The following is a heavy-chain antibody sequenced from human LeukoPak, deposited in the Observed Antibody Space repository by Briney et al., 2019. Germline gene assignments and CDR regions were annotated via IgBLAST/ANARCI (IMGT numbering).Heavy chain of an antibody. D-gene: IGHD3-22*01. CDR3: ARDLPYYYDSSGYSLSRPTFDY. J-gene: IGHJ4*02. V-gene: IGHV3-33*01. CDR2: IWYDGSNK. CDR1: GFTFSSYG. Sequence: GRSLRLSCAASGFTFSSYGMHWVRQAPGKGLEWVAVIWYDGSNKYYADSVKGRFTISRDNSKNTLYLQMNSLRAEDTAVYYCARDLPYYYDSSGYSLSRPTFDYWGQGTLVTVSS.